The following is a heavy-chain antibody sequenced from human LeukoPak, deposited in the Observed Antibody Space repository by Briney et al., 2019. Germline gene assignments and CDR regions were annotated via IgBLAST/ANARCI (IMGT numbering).Heavy chain of an antibody. Sequence: GGSLRLSCVASGFTSSEYWMTWVRRAPGKGLEWVANIKQDGTEKHYVDSVKGRFTISRDNAENSMYLQMNSLRVEDTAVYFCAGGAGWTAEDWGHGTQVTVSS. CDR1: GFTSSEYW. D-gene: IGHD3/OR15-3a*01. V-gene: IGHV3-7*03. CDR3: AGGAGWTAED. J-gene: IGHJ4*01. CDR2: IKQDGTEK.